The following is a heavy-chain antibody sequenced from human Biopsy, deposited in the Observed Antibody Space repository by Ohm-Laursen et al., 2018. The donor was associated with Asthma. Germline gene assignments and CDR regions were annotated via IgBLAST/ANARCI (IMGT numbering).Heavy chain of an antibody. V-gene: IGHV4-31*01. J-gene: IGHJ2*01. D-gene: IGHD2-15*01. CDR3: ARVPTTLRYFDL. CDR1: GASITTSPSY. CDR2: IYYSGET. Sequence: TLSLTWTVSGASITTSPSYWSWLRLLPGKGLEWIGCIYYSGETFFNPSLKNPLFMSLDSSKNQFSLKLSSVTAADTAVYYCARVPTTLRYFDLWGRGTLVTVSS.